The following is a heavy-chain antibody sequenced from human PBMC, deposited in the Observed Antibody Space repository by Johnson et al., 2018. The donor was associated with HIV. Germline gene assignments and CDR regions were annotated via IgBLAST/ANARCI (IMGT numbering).Heavy chain of an antibody. CDR2: ISYDGSNE. J-gene: IGHJ3*02. CDR1: GFTFSSYA. V-gene: IGHV3-30*14. CDR3: ARDTDIVVVPARGDAFNI. D-gene: IGHD2-2*01. Sequence: QVQLVESGGGVVQPGGSLRLSCAASGFTFSSYAMHWVRQTPGKGLEWVAVISYDGSNEYYADSVKGRFTISRDNSKNTLYLQMNSLRAEDTAVYYCARDTDIVVVPARGDAFNIWGQGTMVTVSS.